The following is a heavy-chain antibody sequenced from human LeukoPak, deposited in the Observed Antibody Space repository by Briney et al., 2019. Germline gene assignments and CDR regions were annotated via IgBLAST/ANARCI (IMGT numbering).Heavy chain of an antibody. J-gene: IGHJ6*03. Sequence: GASVKVSCKASGYTFTSYDINWVRQATGQGLEWMGWMNPNSGNTGYAQKFQGRVTITRNTSISTAYMELSSLRSEDTAVYYCARGPQPYNWNLIGYYYYYMDVWGKGTTVTVSS. CDR2: MNPNSGNT. D-gene: IGHD1-20*01. CDR3: ARGPQPYNWNLIGYYYYYMDV. V-gene: IGHV1-8*03. CDR1: GYTFTSYD.